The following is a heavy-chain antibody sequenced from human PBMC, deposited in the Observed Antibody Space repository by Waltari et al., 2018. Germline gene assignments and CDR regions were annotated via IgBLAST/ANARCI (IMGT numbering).Heavy chain of an antibody. Sequence: QVQLQESGPGLVKPSQTLSLTCTVSGGSISSGSSYWSWIRQPAGKGLEWIGRIYTSGSTNYNPSLKSRVTISVDTSKNQFSLKLSSVTAADTAVYYCARGVRFLEWLPYAFDIWGQGTMVTVSS. CDR1: GGSISSGSSY. D-gene: IGHD3-3*01. CDR2: IYTSGST. J-gene: IGHJ3*02. CDR3: ARGVRFLEWLPYAFDI. V-gene: IGHV4-61*02.